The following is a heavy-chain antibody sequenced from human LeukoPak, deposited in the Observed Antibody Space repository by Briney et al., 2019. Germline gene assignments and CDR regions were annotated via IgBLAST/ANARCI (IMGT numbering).Heavy chain of an antibody. D-gene: IGHD3-22*01. V-gene: IGHV3-66*04. Sequence: TGGSLRLSCAASGFTVSSNYMSWVRQAPGKGLEWVSVIYSGGSTYYADSVKGRFTISRDNSKNTLYLQMNSLRAEDTAVYYCARRGYCDSSGYYDYWGQGTLVTVSS. J-gene: IGHJ4*02. CDR3: ARRGYCDSSGYYDY. CDR1: GFTVSSNY. CDR2: IYSGGST.